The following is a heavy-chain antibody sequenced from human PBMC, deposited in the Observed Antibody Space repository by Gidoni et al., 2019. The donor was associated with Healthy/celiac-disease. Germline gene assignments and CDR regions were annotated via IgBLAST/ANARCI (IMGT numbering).Heavy chain of an antibody. CDR1: GFTFSSYG. CDR3: AREGHITMISGPNAFDI. Sequence: QVQLVESGGGVVQPGRSLRLSCAASGFTFSSYGVHWVRQAPGKGLEWVAVRWYDGSNKYYADSVKGRFTISRDNSKNTLYLQMNSLRAEDTAVYYCAREGHITMISGPNAFDIWGQGTMVTVSS. D-gene: IGHD3-22*01. V-gene: IGHV3-33*01. CDR2: RWYDGSNK. J-gene: IGHJ3*02.